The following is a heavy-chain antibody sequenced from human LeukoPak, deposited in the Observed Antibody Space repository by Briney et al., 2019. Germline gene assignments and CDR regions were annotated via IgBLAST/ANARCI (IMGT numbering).Heavy chain of an antibody. J-gene: IGHJ4*02. V-gene: IGHV3-66*01. D-gene: IGHD3-10*02. CDR2: IYSGGST. CDR3: ARGGDYYVTYLDY. CDR1: GFTLSSNY. Sequence: GGSLRLSCAASGFTLSSNYMSWVRQAPGKGLEWVSVIYSGGSTYYADSVKGRFTISRDNSKNTLYLQMNSLRAEDTAVYYCARGGDYYVTYLDYWGQGTLVTVSS.